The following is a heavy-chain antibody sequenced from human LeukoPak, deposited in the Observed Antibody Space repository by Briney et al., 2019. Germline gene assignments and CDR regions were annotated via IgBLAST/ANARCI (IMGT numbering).Heavy chain of an antibody. J-gene: IGHJ4*02. CDR3: ARFGTSSSRFFDQ. Sequence: SETLSLTCTVSGGSITSSSYYWGWIRQPPGKGLEWIGSIYYSGSTYYNPSLKSRVTISVDTSKNQFSLKLSSVTAAADTAVYYCARFGTSSSRFFDQWGQGTLVTVSS. D-gene: IGHD6-6*01. V-gene: IGHV4-39*07. CDR1: GGSITSSSYY. CDR2: IYYSGST.